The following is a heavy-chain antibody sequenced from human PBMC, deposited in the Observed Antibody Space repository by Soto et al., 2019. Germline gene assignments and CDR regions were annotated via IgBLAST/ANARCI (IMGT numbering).Heavy chain of an antibody. CDR1: GFTFGDYA. CDR3: TREGHITMIVVS. Sequence: GGSLRLSCTASGFTFGDYAMSWVRQAPGKGLEWVGFIRSKAYGGTTEYAASVKGRFTISRDDSKSIAYLQMNSLKTEDTAVYYRTREGHITMIVVSWGQGTLVTVSS. D-gene: IGHD3-22*01. J-gene: IGHJ4*02. CDR2: IRSKAYGGTT. V-gene: IGHV3-49*04.